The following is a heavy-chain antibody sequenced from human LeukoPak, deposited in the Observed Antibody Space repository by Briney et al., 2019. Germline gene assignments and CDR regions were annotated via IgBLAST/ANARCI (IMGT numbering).Heavy chain of an antibody. Sequence: SETLSLTCAVYGGSFSVYYWSWIRQPPGKGLEWIGEINHSGITNYNPSLKSRVTISVDTSKNQFSLRLSSVTAADTAVYYCARGRVVGATTPLGYWGQGTLVTVSS. CDR2: INHSGIT. CDR1: GGSFSVYY. J-gene: IGHJ4*02. CDR3: ARGRVVGATTPLGY. D-gene: IGHD1-26*01. V-gene: IGHV4-34*01.